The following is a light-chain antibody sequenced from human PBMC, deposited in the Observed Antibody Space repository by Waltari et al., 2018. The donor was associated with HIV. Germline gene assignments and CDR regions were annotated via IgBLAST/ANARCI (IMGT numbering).Light chain of an antibody. CDR2: EVS. CDR3: CSYAGTTSVV. V-gene: IGLV2-23*02. CDR1: SSDVGSYDL. Sequence: QSALTQPASVSGSPGQSLTISCTGTSSDVGSYDLVSWYQQHPGRAPKLIIYEVSQRPSGLSNRFSGSKSGNTASLTISGLQADDEADYYCCSYAGTTSVVFGGGTKLTVL. J-gene: IGLJ2*01.